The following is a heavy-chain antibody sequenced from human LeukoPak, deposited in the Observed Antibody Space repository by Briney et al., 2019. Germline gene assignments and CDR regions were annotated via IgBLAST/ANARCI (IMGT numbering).Heavy chain of an antibody. Sequence: GGTLRLSCAASEFTFSSFGMNWVRQAPGKGLEWVSAISGSGGSTDYADSVKGRFTISRDNSKNTLYLQMNSLRVEDTAVYYCAKGSRPVIAANSFDYWGQGTLVTVSS. CDR1: EFTFSSFG. CDR2: ISGSGGST. D-gene: IGHD2-15*01. CDR3: AKGSRPVIAANSFDY. J-gene: IGHJ4*02. V-gene: IGHV3-23*01.